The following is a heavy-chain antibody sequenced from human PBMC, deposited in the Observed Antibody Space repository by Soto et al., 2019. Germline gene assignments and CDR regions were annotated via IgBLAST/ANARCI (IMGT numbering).Heavy chain of an antibody. CDR1: GGTFRSTA. J-gene: IGHJ5*02. CDR2: IIPIFGTA. V-gene: IGHV1-69*01. D-gene: IGHD3-22*01. CDR3: ARDRGYYDSSGPNGGNWFDP. Sequence: ASVTDFCPTAGGTFRSTAISWVRQAPAQLLEWMGGIIPIFGTANYAQKFQGRVTITADESTSTAYMELSSLRSEDTAVYYCARDRGYYDSSGPNGGNWFDPWGQGTRVTVSA.